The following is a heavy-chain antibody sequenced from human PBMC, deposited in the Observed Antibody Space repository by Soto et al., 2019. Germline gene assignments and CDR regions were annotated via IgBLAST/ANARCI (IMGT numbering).Heavy chain of an antibody. J-gene: IGHJ2*01. Sequence: GGSLRLSCAASGFTFSSYAMNWVRQAPGKGLEWVSYISSSGSTIYYADSVKGRFTISRDNAKNSLYLQMNSLRAEDTAVYYCARGDIVVVVAATHWYFDLWGRGTLVTVSS. CDR2: ISSSGSTI. D-gene: IGHD2-15*01. CDR3: ARGDIVVVVAATHWYFDL. V-gene: IGHV3-48*03. CDR1: GFTFSSYA.